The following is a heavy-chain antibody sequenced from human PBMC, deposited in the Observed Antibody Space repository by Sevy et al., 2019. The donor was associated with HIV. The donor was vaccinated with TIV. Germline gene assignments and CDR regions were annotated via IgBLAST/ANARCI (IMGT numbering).Heavy chain of an antibody. D-gene: IGHD2-21*02. V-gene: IGHV3-30-3*01. Sequence: GGSLRISCAASGFTFTLYAIHWVRQAPGKGLEWVALISYSGTNKYYADSVKGRFTISRDDSKNTAYLQMNNLRTDDTAVYYSARVAVEYCTGDCYHRFDYWGQGTQVTVSS. CDR3: ARVAVEYCTGDCYHRFDY. CDR2: ISYSGTNK. CDR1: GFTFTLYA. J-gene: IGHJ4*02.